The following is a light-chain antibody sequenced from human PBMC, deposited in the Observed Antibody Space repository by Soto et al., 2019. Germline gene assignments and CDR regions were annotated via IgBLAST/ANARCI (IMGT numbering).Light chain of an antibody. J-gene: IGKJ4*01. Sequence: EIVMTQSPATLSVSPGDRVTLSCRASQFVRSNSAWYQQKPGQAPRLLIYGASLRATGIPARFSGSWYGTEFTLTISSLQSEDFAVYYCHQYNTWPLTFGGGTKV. CDR2: GAS. V-gene: IGKV3-15*01. CDR1: QFVRSN. CDR3: HQYNTWPLT.